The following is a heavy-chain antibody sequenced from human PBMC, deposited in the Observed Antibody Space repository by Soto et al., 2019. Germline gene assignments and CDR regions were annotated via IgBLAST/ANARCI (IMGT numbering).Heavy chain of an antibody. J-gene: IGHJ3*01. CDR2: ISSNGDTT. D-gene: IGHD3-10*01. CDR3: ARDYSGLAFDV. Sequence: GGSLRLSCAASRFTFSSYAMHWVRQAPGKGLEHVSAISSNGDTTSYANSVKGRFIISRDNSKNTVYLHMGSLRAEDMAVYYCARDYSGLAFDVWGQGTMVTVSS. V-gene: IGHV3-64*01. CDR1: RFTFSSYA.